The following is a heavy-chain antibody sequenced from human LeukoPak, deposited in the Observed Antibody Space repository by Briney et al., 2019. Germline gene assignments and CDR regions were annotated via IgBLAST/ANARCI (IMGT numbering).Heavy chain of an antibody. J-gene: IGHJ4*02. Sequence: SETLSLTCPVYGGSFSGYYWSWIRQPPGKGLGRIGESNHSGSTNYNQSLKSRATISVDTSKNQFSLKLSSVTAADTAVYYCARGGSPVGATNDYWGQGTLVTVSS. CDR3: ARGGSPVGATNDY. CDR2: SNHSGST. CDR1: GGSFSGYY. D-gene: IGHD1-26*01. V-gene: IGHV4-34*01.